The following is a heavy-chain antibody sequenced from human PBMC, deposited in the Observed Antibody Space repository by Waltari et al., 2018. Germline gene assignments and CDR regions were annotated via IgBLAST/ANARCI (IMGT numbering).Heavy chain of an antibody. J-gene: IGHJ3*02. CDR1: GYTFSGYY. D-gene: IGHD1-1*01. CDR2: INPNSGGT. V-gene: IGHV1-2*02. CDR3: ARRNDAGAFDI. Sequence: QVQLVQSGAEVKKPGASVKVSYTASGYTFSGYYMQWVRQAPGQGLEWMGWINPNSGGTNYAQKFEGRVTMTRDTSIITGYMELSRLRSDDTAVYYCARRNDAGAFDIWGQGTMVTVSS.